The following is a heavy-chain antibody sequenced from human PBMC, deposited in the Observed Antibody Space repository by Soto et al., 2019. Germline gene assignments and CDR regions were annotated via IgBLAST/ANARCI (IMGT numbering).Heavy chain of an antibody. CDR1: GGGFNSYA. CDR2: LIPSFGTA. J-gene: IGHJ4*02. V-gene: IGHV1-69*01. CDR3: ASAGDCSGGSCYSFILDY. Sequence: QVQLVQSGAEVKKPGSSVKVSCKASGGGFNSYAFSWVRQAAGQGLEWMEALIPSFGTANYAQKFQGRVTITADESTTTVYMDLSSLTPDDTAMYFCASAGDCSGGSCYSFILDYWGQGTQVTVSS. D-gene: IGHD2-15*01.